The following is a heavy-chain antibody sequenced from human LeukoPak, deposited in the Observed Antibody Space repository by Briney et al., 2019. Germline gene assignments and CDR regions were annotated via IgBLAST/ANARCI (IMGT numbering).Heavy chain of an antibody. CDR3: ARVGQQLTRGGVDY. D-gene: IGHD6-13*01. J-gene: IGHJ4*02. Sequence: PGGSLRLSCAASGLTVSSNYMTWVRQAPGKGLEWVSVINSGDSTHYADSVKGRFTISRDNSKNTLYLQMNSLRAEDTAVYYCARVGQQLTRGGVDYWGQGTLVTVSS. V-gene: IGHV3-66*01. CDR2: INSGDST. CDR1: GLTVSSNY.